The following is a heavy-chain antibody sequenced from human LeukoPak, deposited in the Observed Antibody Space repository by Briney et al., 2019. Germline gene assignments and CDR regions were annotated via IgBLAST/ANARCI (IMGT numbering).Heavy chain of an antibody. D-gene: IGHD3-10*01. CDR3: ARGSPYGSGSYPPDY. J-gene: IGHJ4*02. CDR1: GYTFTSYG. Sequence: ASVKVSCKASGYTFTSYGISWVRQAPGQGLEWMGWISAYNGNTNYAQKLQGRVTMTTNTSTSTAYMELRSLRSDDTAVYYCARGSPYGSGSYPPDYWGQGTLVTVSS. V-gene: IGHV1-18*04. CDR2: ISAYNGNT.